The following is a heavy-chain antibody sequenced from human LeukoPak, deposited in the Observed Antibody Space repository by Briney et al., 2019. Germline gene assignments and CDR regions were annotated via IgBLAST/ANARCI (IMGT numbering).Heavy chain of an antibody. J-gene: IGHJ5*02. CDR3: ARGAPIRVAVAVTFDP. D-gene: IGHD6-19*01. CDR1: GFTFTTYT. CDR2: INAANGNT. V-gene: IGHV1-3*01. Sequence: GGSLRLSCAVSGFTFTTYTMHWVRQAPGQGLEWMGWINAANGNTQYSQKFQGRVTITRDTSATTAYMELSSLRSEDTAVYYCARGAPIRVAVAVTFDPWGQGTLVTVPS.